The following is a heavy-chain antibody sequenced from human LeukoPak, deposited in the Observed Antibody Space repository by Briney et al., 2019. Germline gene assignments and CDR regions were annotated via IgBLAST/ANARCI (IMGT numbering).Heavy chain of an antibody. CDR2: IYYSGST. J-gene: IGHJ4*02. CDR3: ARIDRAVAGTIDY. Sequence: KSSETLSLTCTVSGGSISSYLWSWIRQPPGKGLEWIGYIYYSGSTNYTPSLKSRVTMSVDTSKNQFSLKLSSVTAADTAVYYCARIDRAVAGTIDYWGQGTLVTVSS. V-gene: IGHV4-59*08. CDR1: GGSISSYL. D-gene: IGHD6-19*01.